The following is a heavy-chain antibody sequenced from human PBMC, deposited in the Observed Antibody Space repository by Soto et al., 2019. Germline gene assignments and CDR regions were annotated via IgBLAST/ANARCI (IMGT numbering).Heavy chain of an antibody. J-gene: IGHJ3*02. Sequence: ASVKVACKASGSTFTSSAVQWVRQARGQRLEWIGWIVVGSGNTNYAQKFQERVTIARDMSTSTAYMELSSLRSEDTAVYYCAVPGIAVAGTGAYAFDIWGQGTMVTVSS. V-gene: IGHV1-58*01. D-gene: IGHD6-19*01. CDR2: IVVGSGNT. CDR1: GSTFTSSA. CDR3: AVPGIAVAGTGAYAFDI.